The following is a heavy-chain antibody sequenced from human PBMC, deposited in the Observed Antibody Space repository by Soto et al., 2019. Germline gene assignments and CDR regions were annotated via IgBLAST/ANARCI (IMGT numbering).Heavy chain of an antibody. D-gene: IGHD3-3*01. V-gene: IGHV3-48*01. CDR3: ARDRFVSVYDFWSGYYTVLFDY. J-gene: IGHJ4*02. Sequence: GGSLRLSCAASGFTFSSYSMNWVRQAPGKGLEWVSYISSSSSTIYYADSVKGRFTISRDNAKNSLYLQMNSLRAEDTAVYYCARDRFVSVYDFWSGYYTVLFDYWGQGTLVTVSS. CDR2: ISSSSSTI. CDR1: GFTFSSYS.